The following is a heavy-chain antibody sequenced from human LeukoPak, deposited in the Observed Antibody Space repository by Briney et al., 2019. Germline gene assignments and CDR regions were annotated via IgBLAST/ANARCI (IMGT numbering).Heavy chain of an antibody. D-gene: IGHD3-22*01. Sequence: PSETLSLTCTVSGDSISSHYWSWIRQPPGKGLEWIGYIYNSGSTNYNPSLKSRVTISVDTSKNQFSLNLSSVTAADTAVYYRARGHYYDSSGDYWGQGTLVTVSS. CDR3: ARGHYYDSSGDY. CDR2: IYNSGST. J-gene: IGHJ4*02. CDR1: GDSISSHY. V-gene: IGHV4-59*11.